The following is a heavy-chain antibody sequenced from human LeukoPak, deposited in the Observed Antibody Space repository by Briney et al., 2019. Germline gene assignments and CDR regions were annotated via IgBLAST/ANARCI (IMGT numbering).Heavy chain of an antibody. D-gene: IGHD2-2*01. J-gene: IGHJ4*02. CDR3: AKDGYYCSSTSCYLDY. Sequence: GGSLRLSCAASGFSFSVYWMHWVRQAPGKGPVWVSRIKTDGSITYYADSVKGRFTISRDNSKDTLYLQMNSLRAEDTAVYYCAKDGYYCSSTSCYLDYWGQGTLVTVSS. CDR2: IKTDGSIT. V-gene: IGHV3-74*01. CDR1: GFSFSVYW.